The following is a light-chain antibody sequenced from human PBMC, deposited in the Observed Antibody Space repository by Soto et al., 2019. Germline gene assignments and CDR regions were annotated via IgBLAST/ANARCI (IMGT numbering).Light chain of an antibody. CDR3: QQYTRSPLT. Sequence: DIVLTQSPATMSLSPGERATLSCRASQSVSKFVAWYQQRPGQAPRLLIYEASNRATGVPDRFSGSGSGTDFTLTISRLEPEDFAVYYCQQYTRSPLTFGQGTKVDIK. V-gene: IGKV3-11*01. CDR2: EAS. J-gene: IGKJ1*01. CDR1: QSVSKF.